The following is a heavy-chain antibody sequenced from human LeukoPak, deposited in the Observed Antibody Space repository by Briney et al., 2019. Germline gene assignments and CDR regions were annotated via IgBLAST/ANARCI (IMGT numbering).Heavy chain of an antibody. CDR3: ARRRIAAAGMAFDP. Sequence: ASVKVSCKASGYTFTSYDINWVRQATGQGLGWMGWMNPNSGNTGYAQKFQGRVTITRNTSISTAYMELGSLRSEDTAVYYCARRRIAAAGMAFDPWGQGTLVTVSS. CDR1: GYTFTSYD. CDR2: MNPNSGNT. V-gene: IGHV1-8*03. D-gene: IGHD6-13*01. J-gene: IGHJ5*02.